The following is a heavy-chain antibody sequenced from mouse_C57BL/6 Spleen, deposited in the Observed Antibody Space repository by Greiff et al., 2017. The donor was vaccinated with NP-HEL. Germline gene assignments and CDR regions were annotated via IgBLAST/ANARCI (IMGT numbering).Heavy chain of an antibody. CDR1: GFNIKNPY. V-gene: IGHV14-3*01. CDR3: AREGVNWDDY. CDR2: IDPANGNT. Sequence: EVQLQQSVAELVRPGASVKLSCTASGFNIKNPYMHWVKQRPEQGLEWIGRIDPANGNTKYAPKFQGKATITADTSSNTAYLQLSSLTSEDTAIYYCAREGVNWDDYWGQGTTLTVSS. J-gene: IGHJ2*01. D-gene: IGHD4-1*01.